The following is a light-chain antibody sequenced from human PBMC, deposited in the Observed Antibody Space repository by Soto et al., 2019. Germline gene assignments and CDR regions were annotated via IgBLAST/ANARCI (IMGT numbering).Light chain of an antibody. Sequence: IQMTQSPSTLSASVGDRVRSTCRASQNIFSWLAWYQQKPGKAPNLLIYKASSLESGVPSRYSGSGSGTEFTLTISGLQPDDFAAYYCQQYNSYPYSFGQGTKLEIK. CDR2: KAS. V-gene: IGKV1-5*03. CDR3: QQYNSYPYS. J-gene: IGKJ2*03. CDR1: QNIFSW.